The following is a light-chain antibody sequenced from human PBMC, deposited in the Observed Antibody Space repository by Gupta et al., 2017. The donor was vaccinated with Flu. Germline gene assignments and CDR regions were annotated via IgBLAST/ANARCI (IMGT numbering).Light chain of an antibody. CDR3: SSYTSSSKEV. J-gene: IGLJ1*01. CDR2: EVS. Sequence: QSALTQPASVSASPGQSITISCTGTSSDVGGYNYVSWYQQHPGKAPKLMIYEVSNRPAGVSNRFSGSKSGNTASLTISGLQAEDEADYYCSSYTSSSKEVFGTGTKVTVL. V-gene: IGLV2-14*01. CDR1: SSDVGGYNY.